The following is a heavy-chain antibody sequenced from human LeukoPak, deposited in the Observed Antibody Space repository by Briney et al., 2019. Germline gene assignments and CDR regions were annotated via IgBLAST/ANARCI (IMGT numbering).Heavy chain of an antibody. CDR2: INHSGST. V-gene: IGHV4-34*01. D-gene: IGHD6-13*01. CDR1: GGSFSGYY. CDR3: ARETFIAAAGYYYYYYYMDV. Sequence: SETLSLTCAVYGGSFSGYYWSWIRQPPGEGLEWIGEINHSGSTNYNPSLKSRVTISVDTSKNQFSLKLSSVTAADTAVYYCARETFIAAAGYYYYYYYMDVWGKGTTVTVSS. J-gene: IGHJ6*03.